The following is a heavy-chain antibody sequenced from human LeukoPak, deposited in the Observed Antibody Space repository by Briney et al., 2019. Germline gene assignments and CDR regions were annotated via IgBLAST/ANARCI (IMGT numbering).Heavy chain of an antibody. CDR3: VREKDVVGARRLDI. D-gene: IGHD1-26*01. V-gene: IGHV4-59*01. CDR1: GVSISSYY. Sequence: SETLSLTCTVSGVSISSYYWSWIRQPPGKGLEWIGYIYYSGSTNYNPSLKSRVTISVDTSKNQFSLKLSSVTAADTAVYYCVREKDVVGARRLDIWGQGTMVTVSS. CDR2: IYYSGST. J-gene: IGHJ3*02.